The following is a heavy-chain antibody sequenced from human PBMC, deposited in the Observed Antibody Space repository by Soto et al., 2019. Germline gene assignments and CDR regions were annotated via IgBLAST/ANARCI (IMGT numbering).Heavy chain of an antibody. D-gene: IGHD2-21*02. CDR2: ISYDGSNK. V-gene: IGHV3-30*18. Sequence: QVPLVESGGGVVQPGRSLRLSCAASGFTFSSYGMHWVRQAPGKGLEWVAVISYDGSNKYYADSVKGRFTISRDNSXXTLYLQMNSLRAEDTAVYYCAKDKHIVVVTAPFDYWGQGTLVTVSS. J-gene: IGHJ4*02. CDR1: GFTFSSYG. CDR3: AKDKHIVVVTAPFDY.